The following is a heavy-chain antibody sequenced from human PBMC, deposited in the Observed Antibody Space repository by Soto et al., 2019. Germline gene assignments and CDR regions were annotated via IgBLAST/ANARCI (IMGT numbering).Heavy chain of an antibody. J-gene: IGHJ4*02. CDR3: ARVSTGDYYDSSGYYPFAY. V-gene: IGHV3-7*03. CDR2: IKQDGSEK. CDR1: GFTFSSYW. Sequence: HPGGSLRLSCAASGFTFSSYWMSWVRQAPGKGLEWVANIKQDGSEKYYVDSVKGRFTISRDNAKNSLYLQMNSLRAEDTAVYYCARVSTGDYYDSSGYYPFAYWGQGTLVTVSS. D-gene: IGHD3-22*01.